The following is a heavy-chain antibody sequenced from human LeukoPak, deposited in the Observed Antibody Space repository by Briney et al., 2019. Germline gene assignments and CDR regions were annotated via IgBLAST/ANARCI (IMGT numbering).Heavy chain of an antibody. J-gene: IGHJ4*02. V-gene: IGHV4-4*02. CDR1: GXSISSSKW. CDR2: IYHSGST. D-gene: IGHD3-22*01. CDR3: ARGDSSGYPDY. Sequence: PSGTLSLTCAVSGXSISSSKWWSWVRQPPGKGLEWIGEIYHSGSTNYNPSLKSRVTISVDKSKDQFSLKLTSVTAADTAVYYCARGDSSGYPDYWGQGSLVTVSS.